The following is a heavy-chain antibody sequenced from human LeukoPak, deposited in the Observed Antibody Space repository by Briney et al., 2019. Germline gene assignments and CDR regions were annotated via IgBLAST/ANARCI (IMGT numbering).Heavy chain of an antibody. Sequence: SETLSLTCTVSGASISSGTYYWSWIRQPPGKGLEWIGYIYHSGNAYYNPSLKSRVTISVDRSKNQFSLKLSSVTAADTAVYYCARDPALSGIQLWAFDYWGQGTLVTVSS. V-gene: IGHV4-30-2*01. D-gene: IGHD5-18*01. J-gene: IGHJ4*02. CDR1: GASISSGTYY. CDR3: ARDPALSGIQLWAFDY. CDR2: IYHSGNA.